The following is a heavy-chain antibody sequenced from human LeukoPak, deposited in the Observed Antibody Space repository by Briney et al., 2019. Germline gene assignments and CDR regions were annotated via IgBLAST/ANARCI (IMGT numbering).Heavy chain of an antibody. V-gene: IGHV4-34*01. J-gene: IGHJ6*03. CDR3: ARGPEHYYDSSGYYYYYYYMDV. D-gene: IGHD3-22*01. CDR1: GGSFSGYY. CDR2: INHSGST. Sequence: KPSETLSLTCAVYGGSFSGYYWSWIRQPPGKGLEWIGEINHSGSTNYNPSLKSRVTISVDTSKNQSSLKLSSVTAADTAVYYCARGPEHYYDSSGYYYYYYYMDVWGKGTTVTVSS.